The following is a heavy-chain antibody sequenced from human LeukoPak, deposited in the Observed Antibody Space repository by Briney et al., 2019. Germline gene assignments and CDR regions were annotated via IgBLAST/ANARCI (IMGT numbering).Heavy chain of an antibody. D-gene: IGHD1-26*01. CDR3: ARAYSGSRHRPLDS. CDR1: GGSFSGHY. V-gene: IGHV4-34*01. CDR2: INDSGNT. J-gene: IGHJ4*02. Sequence: SETLSLTCAVYGGSFSGHYWTWVRQAPGMGLGWIGEINDSGNTNYNPSLKSRVTVSVDTSKNQFSLKLTSVTAADTAVYYCARAYSGSRHRPLDSWGQGTLLTVSS.